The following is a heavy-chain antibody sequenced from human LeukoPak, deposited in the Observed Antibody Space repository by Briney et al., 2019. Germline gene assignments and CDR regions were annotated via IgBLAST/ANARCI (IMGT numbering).Heavy chain of an antibody. CDR1: GGSISGYY. CDR3: ARAEVRYWSQGGKNWFDP. D-gene: IGHD2-8*02. J-gene: IGHJ5*02. CDR2: IYYSGST. V-gene: IGHV4-59*01. Sequence: SETLSLTCTVSGGSISGYYWSWIRQPPGKGLEWIGYIYYSGSTNYNPSLTSRVTMSVDTSENQFSLKLSSVTAADTAVYYCARAEVRYWSQGGKNWFDPWGQGTLVTVSS.